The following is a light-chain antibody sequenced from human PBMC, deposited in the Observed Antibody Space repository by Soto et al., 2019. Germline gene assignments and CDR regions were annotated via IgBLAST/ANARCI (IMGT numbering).Light chain of an antibody. V-gene: IGKV1-9*01. Sequence: DIQLTQSPSFLSASVGDRVTITCRASQGINIFLAWFQQKPGKAPNLLISAASTLQSGVPSRFSGSGSETGFTLTITSLQPEDSATYYCQQRNSYPRTFGQGTKVDIK. CDR1: QGINIF. CDR3: QQRNSYPRT. J-gene: IGKJ2*01. CDR2: AAS.